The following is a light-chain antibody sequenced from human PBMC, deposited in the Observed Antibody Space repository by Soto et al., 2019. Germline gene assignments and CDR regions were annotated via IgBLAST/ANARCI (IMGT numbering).Light chain of an antibody. V-gene: IGLV2-8*01. Sequence: QSALTQPPSASGSPGQSVTISCTGTSSDVGGYDYVSWHQQHPGKAPKLIIYEVNKRPSGVPDRFSGSKSGNTASLTVSGLQAEDEADYYCSSYAGSNNVLFGGGTKLTVL. CDR1: SSDVGGYDY. CDR3: SSYAGSNNVL. CDR2: EVN. J-gene: IGLJ2*01.